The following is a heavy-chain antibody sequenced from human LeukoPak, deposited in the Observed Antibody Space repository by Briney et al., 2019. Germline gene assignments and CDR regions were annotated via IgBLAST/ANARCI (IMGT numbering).Heavy chain of an antibody. CDR2: LYHSGTI. J-gene: IGHJ5*02. D-gene: IGHD1-26*01. CDR3: ARDRELAALDP. CDR1: GDSLRTTTYY. Sequence: SKTLSLTCTVSGDSLRTTTYYWNWIRQPPGKGLEWIGGLYHSGTIYYNPSLKSRVTISADKSKNHFSLKLTSVTAADTAVYYCARDRELAALDPWGQGTLVIVSS. V-gene: IGHV4-39*07.